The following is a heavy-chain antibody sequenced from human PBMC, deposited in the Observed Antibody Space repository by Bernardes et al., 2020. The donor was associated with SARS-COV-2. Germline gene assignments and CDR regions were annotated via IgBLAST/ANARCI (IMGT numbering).Heavy chain of an antibody. J-gene: IGHJ4*02. D-gene: IGHD3-10*01. Sequence: ASVKVSCKASGYTFTSYGISWVRQAPGQGLEWMGWISAYNGNTNYAQKLQGRVTMTTDTSTSTAYMELRSLRSDDTAVYYCARTTMPRWFGELTGGNFDYWGQGTLVTVSS. CDR1: GYTFTSYG. CDR3: ARTTMPRWFGELTGGNFDY. CDR2: ISAYNGNT. V-gene: IGHV1-18*01.